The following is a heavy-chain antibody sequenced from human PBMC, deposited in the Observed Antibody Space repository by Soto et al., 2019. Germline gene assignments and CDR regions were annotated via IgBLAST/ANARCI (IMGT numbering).Heavy chain of an antibody. J-gene: IGHJ5*02. Sequence: GGSLRLSCAASGFTFSSYEMNWVRQAPGMGLEWVSYISSSGSTIYYADSVKGRFTISRDNAKNSLYLQMNSLRAEDTAVYYCARDINIEGDYYGSGSYSAWGQGTLVTVSS. V-gene: IGHV3-48*03. CDR2: ISSSGSTI. CDR3: ARDINIEGDYYGSGSYSA. CDR1: GFTFSSYE. D-gene: IGHD3-10*01.